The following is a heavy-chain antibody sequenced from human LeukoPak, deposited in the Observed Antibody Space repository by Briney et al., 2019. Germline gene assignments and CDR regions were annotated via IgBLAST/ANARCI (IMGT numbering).Heavy chain of an antibody. D-gene: IGHD2-21*02. V-gene: IGHV4-59*02. CDR1: GGSVSSYY. Sequence: SETLSLACTVSGGSVSSYYWSWIRQTPEKGLEWIGYMSYSGRTDYGPSLKSRVTMSVDTSKNQFSLRMSYVTAAGTGVYYCARGYCRDDICQVFPYWGQGTLVTVSS. J-gene: IGHJ4*02. CDR3: ARGYCRDDICQVFPY. CDR2: MSYSGRT.